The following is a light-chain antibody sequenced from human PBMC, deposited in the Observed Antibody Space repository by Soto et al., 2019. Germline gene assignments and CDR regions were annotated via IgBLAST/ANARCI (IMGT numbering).Light chain of an antibody. V-gene: IGKV3-20*01. CDR2: GTS. Sequence: EIVLTQSPATLSLSPGARATLSCRASQSVSSNLAWYQQKPGQAPRLLIYGTSTRATGIPARFSGSGSGTDFTLTISRLEPEDFAVYYCQQYGSSFFGQGTRREIK. J-gene: IGKJ5*01. CDR3: QQYGSSF. CDR1: QSVSSN.